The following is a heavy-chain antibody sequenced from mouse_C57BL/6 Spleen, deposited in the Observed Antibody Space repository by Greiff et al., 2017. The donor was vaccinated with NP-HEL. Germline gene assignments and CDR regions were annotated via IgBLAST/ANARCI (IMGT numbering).Heavy chain of an antibody. Sequence: EVQLQHSGPELVKPGASVKISCKASGYSFTGYYMNWVKQSPEKSLEWIGEINPSTGGTTYNQKFKAKATLTVDKSSSTAYMQLKSLTSEDSAVYYCAPYYGSSLWSFDVWGTGTTVTVSS. CDR2: INPSTGGT. CDR3: APYYGSSLWSFDV. CDR1: GYSFTGYY. D-gene: IGHD1-1*01. V-gene: IGHV1-42*01. J-gene: IGHJ1*03.